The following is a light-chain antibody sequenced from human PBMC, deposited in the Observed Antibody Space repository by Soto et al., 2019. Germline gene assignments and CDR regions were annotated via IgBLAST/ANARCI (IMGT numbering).Light chain of an antibody. CDR3: SSYTSGSTL. CDR2: DVT. Sequence: QSALTQPASVSGSPGQSITISCTGTSSDVGRYNYVSWFQQHPGKAPKLMIYDVTYRPSGVSDRFSGSKSGNTASLTISGLQPEDEADYYCSSYTSGSTLFGGGTKVTVL. CDR1: SSDVGRYNY. V-gene: IGLV2-14*03. J-gene: IGLJ2*01.